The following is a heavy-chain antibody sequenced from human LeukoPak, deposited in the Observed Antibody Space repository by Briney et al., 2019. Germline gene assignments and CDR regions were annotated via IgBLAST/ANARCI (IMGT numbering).Heavy chain of an antibody. CDR2: ISSSGSTI. D-gene: IGHD3-10*01. V-gene: IGHV3-11*01. CDR3: ARDESGFITMVRGVISFDY. CDR1: GFTFSDYY. J-gene: IGHJ4*02. Sequence: PGGSLRLSCAASGFTFSDYYMSWIRQAPGKGLEWVSYISSSGSTIYYADSVKGRFTISRDNAKNSLYLQMNSLRAEDTAVYYSARDESGFITMVRGVISFDYWGQGTLVTVSS.